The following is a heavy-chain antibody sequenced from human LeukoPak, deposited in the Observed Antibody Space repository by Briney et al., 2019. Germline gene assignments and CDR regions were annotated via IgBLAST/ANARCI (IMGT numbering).Heavy chain of an antibody. CDR1: GYTFTGYY. J-gene: IGHJ5*02. Sequence: ASVKVSCKASGYTFTGYYMHWVRQAPGQGLEWMGWINPNSGSTNYAQKFQGRVTMTRETSISTDYMELRRLRSDETAVYYCARGGITMVRGVMGNWFDPWGQGTLVTVSS. V-gene: IGHV1-2*02. CDR2: INPNSGST. CDR3: ARGGITMVRGVMGNWFDP. D-gene: IGHD3-10*01.